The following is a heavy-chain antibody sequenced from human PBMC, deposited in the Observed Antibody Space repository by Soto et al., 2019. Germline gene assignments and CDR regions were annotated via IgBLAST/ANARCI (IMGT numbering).Heavy chain of an antibody. CDR2: IYYSGST. CDR3: ARDRWPMGYSHGPLGGMDV. CDR1: GGSISSYY. Sequence: SETLSLTCTVSGGSISSYYWSWIRQPPGKGLEWIGYIYYSGSTNYNPSLKSRVTISVDTSKNQFSLKLSSVTAADTAVYYCARDRWPMGYSHGPLGGMDVWGQGTTVTVSS. J-gene: IGHJ6*02. D-gene: IGHD5-18*01. V-gene: IGHV4-59*01.